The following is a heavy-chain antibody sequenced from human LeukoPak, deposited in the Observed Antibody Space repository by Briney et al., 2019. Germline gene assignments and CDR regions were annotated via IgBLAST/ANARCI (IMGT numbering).Heavy chain of an antibody. D-gene: IGHD5-18*01. J-gene: IGHJ4*02. V-gene: IGHV3-21*01. Sequence: GGSLRLPCAASGFTFSSYSMNWVRQAPGKGLEWVSSISSSSSYIYYADSVKGRFTISRDNSKNTLYLQMNSLRAEDTAVYYCAKGTPGRSYGFDYWGQGTLVTVSS. CDR1: GFTFSSYS. CDR2: ISSSSSYI. CDR3: AKGTPGRSYGFDY.